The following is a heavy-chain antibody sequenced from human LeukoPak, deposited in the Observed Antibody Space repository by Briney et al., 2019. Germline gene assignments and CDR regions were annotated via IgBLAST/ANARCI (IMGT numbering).Heavy chain of an antibody. CDR3: GRVHCSTTSCYDYYDYYMDV. CDR1: GFTFSSYS. D-gene: IGHD2-2*01. V-gene: IGHV3-21*04. J-gene: IGHJ6*03. Sequence: GGSLRLSCAASGFTFSSYSMNWVRQAPGKGLEWVSSISSSSSYIYYADSVKGRFTISRDNAKNSLYLQMNSLRVEDTAVYYCGRVHCSTTSCYDYYDYYMDVSGKGTTVTVSS. CDR2: ISSSSSYI.